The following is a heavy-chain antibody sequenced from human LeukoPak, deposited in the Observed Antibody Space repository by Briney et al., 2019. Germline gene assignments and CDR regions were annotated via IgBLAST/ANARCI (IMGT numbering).Heavy chain of an antibody. CDR1: GGTFSSYA. D-gene: IGHD4-17*01. V-gene: IGHV1-69*13. CDR2: IIPIFGTA. Sequence: ASVKVSCKASGGTFSSYAISWVRQAPGQGLEWMGGIIPIFGTANYAQKFQGRVTITADESTSTAYMELRSLRSEDTAVYYCAREGSPGDYGLDYWGQGTLVTVSS. CDR3: AREGSPGDYGLDY. J-gene: IGHJ4*02.